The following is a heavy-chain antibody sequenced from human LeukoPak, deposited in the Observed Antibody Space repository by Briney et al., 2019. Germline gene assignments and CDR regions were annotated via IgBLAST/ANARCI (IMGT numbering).Heavy chain of an antibody. CDR2: IYYSGST. CDR3: ARRGYSYGSPFDY. CDR1: GGSISSSSYY. Sequence: PSETLSLTCTVSGGSISSSSYYWGWIRQPPGTGLEWIGSIYYSGSTYYNPSLKSRVTISVDTSKNQFSLKLSSVTAADTAVYYCARRGYSYGSPFDYWGQGTLVTVSS. D-gene: IGHD5-18*01. V-gene: IGHV4-39*01. J-gene: IGHJ4*02.